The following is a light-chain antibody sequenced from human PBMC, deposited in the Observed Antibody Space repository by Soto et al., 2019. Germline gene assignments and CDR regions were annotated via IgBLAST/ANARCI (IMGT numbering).Light chain of an antibody. V-gene: IGKV3-15*01. CDR1: QSVSSN. CDR2: GAS. CDR3: QQYNNWPSGRT. Sequence: EIVMTQSPATLSVSPGERATLSCRASQSVSSNLAWYQQKPGQAPRLLIYGASTRATGIPARFSGSGSGTEFTLTISSLQSEDFAVYYCQQYNNWPSGRTFDQATKVGIK. J-gene: IGKJ1*01.